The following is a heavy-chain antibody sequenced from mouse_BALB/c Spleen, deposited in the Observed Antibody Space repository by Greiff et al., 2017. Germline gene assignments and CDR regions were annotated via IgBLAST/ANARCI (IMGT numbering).Heavy chain of an antibody. D-gene: IGHD1-1*01. V-gene: IGHV7-3*02. CDR2: IRNKANGYTT. J-gene: IGHJ4*01. Sequence: EVNVVESGGGLVQPGGSLRLSCATSGFTFTDYYMSWVRQPPGKALEWLGFIRNKANGYTTEYSASVKGRFTISRDNSQSILYLQMNTLRAEDSATYYCARGSRPFTTVYAMDYWGQGTSVTVSS. CDR1: GFTFTDYY. CDR3: ARGSRPFTTVYAMDY.